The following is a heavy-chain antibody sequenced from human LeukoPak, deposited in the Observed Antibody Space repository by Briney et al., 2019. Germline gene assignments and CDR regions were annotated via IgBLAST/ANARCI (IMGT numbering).Heavy chain of an antibody. V-gene: IGHV3-21*01. Sequence: PGGSLRLSCAASGFTFSTYSMNWVRQAPGKGLEWVSFISTSSSYIYYADSVKGRFTISRDNAKNSLNLQMNSLRAEDTGVYYCARENSPGYDFWSSYPNDYWGQGTLVTVSS. CDR3: ARENSPGYDFWSSYPNDY. CDR2: ISTSSSYI. J-gene: IGHJ4*02. CDR1: GFTFSTYS. D-gene: IGHD3-3*01.